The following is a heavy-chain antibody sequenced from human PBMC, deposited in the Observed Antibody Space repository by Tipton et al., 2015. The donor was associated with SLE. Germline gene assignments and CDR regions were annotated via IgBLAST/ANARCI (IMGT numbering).Heavy chain of an antibody. CDR2: INPNSGGT. CDR1: GYTFTGYY. D-gene: IGHD2-15*01. J-gene: IGHJ4*02. V-gene: IGHV1-2*02. Sequence: QSGAEVKKPGASVKVSCKASGYTFTGYYMHWVRQAPGQGLEWMGWINPNSGGTNYAQKFQGRVTMTRDTSISTAYMELSRLRSDDTAVYYCARAAVVAATPVLLDYWGQGTLVTVSS. CDR3: ARAAVVAATPVLLDY.